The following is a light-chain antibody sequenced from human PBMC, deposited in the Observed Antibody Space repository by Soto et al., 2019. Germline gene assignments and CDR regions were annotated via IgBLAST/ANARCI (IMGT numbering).Light chain of an antibody. CDR2: DAS. CDR3: QQRSNWPT. J-gene: IGKJ4*01. Sequence: EIVLTQSPATLSLSPGERATLSCRASQSVSSYLAWYQQKPGQAPRLLIYDASNRATGIPARFSGSGCGTDFTLTISSLDPEDFAVYYCQQRSNWPTFGGGTKVEIK. CDR1: QSVSSY. V-gene: IGKV3-11*01.